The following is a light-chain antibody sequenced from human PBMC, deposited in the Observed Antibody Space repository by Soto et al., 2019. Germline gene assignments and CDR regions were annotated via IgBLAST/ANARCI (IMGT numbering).Light chain of an antibody. J-gene: IGLJ1*01. CDR2: EVS. CDR1: SSDVGGYNY. V-gene: IGLV2-14*01. CDR3: SSYTSSSTLV. Sequence: QSALTQPASVSGSPGHSITISCTGTSSDVGGYNYVSWYQQHPGKAPKLMIYEVSNRPSGVSNRFSGSKSGNTASLTISGLQAEDEADYYCSSYTSSSTLVFGTGTKLTVL.